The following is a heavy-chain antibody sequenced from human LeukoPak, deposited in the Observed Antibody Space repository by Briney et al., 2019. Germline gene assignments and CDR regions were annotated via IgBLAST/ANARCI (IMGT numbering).Heavy chain of an antibody. V-gene: IGHV4-61*02. J-gene: IGHJ4*02. CDR1: GGSISSGSYY. D-gene: IGHD2-2*01. CDR3: ARTVVPAAVDY. Sequence: ASETLSLTCTVSGGSISSGSYYWSWIRQPAGKGLEWIGRIYTSGSTNYNPSLKSRVTISVDTSKNQFSLKLSSVTAADTAVYYCARTVVPAAVDYWGQGTLVTVSS. CDR2: IYTSGST.